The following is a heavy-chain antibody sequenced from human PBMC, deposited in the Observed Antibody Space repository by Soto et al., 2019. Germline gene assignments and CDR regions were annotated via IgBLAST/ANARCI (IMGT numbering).Heavy chain of an antibody. J-gene: IGHJ6*02. D-gene: IGHD3-3*01. CDR2: INPSGGST. Sequence: ASVKVSCKASGYTFTSYYMHWVRQAPGQGLEWIGIINPSGGSTSYAQKFQGRVTMTRDTSMSTVYMELSSLRSEDTAVYYCARGDFWGGYYTGYYYYGMDVWGQGTTVTVSS. CDR1: GYTFTSYY. V-gene: IGHV1-46*01. CDR3: ARGDFWGGYYTGYYYYGMDV.